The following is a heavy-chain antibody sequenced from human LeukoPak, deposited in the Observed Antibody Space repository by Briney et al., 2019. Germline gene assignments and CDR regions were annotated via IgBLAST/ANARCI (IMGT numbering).Heavy chain of an antibody. CDR3: TSWGDTTAEYFQH. J-gene: IGHJ1*01. CDR2: INPDGRDK. D-gene: IGHD2-21*02. Sequence: GGSLRLSCAASGFTFSDHYMDWVRQAPGKGLEWVAHINPDGRDKYYVDSVKGRFTISRDNAENSLYLQMNSLRVEDTAVYYCTSWGDTTAEYFQHWGQGTLVTVSS. V-gene: IGHV3-7*01. CDR1: GFTFSDHY.